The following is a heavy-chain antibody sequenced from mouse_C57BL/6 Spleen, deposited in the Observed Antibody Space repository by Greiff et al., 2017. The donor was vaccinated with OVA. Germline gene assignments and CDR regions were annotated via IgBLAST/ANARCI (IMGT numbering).Heavy chain of an antibody. CDR3: AMGAYGNHVGFAY. V-gene: IGHV1-74*01. J-gene: IGHJ3*01. CDR2: IHPSDSDT. CDR1: GYTFTSYW. D-gene: IGHD2-1*01. Sequence: VQLQQPGAELVKPGASVKVSCKASGYTFTSYWMHWVKQRPGQGLEWIGRIHPSDSDTNYNQKFKGKATLTVDKSSSTAYMQLSSLTSEDSAVYYCAMGAYGNHVGFAYWGQGTLVTVSA.